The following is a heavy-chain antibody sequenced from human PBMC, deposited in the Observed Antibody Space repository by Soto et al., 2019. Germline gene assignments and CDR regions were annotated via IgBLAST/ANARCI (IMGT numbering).Heavy chain of an antibody. CDR2: CTPSSSSI. CDR3: ESDAASSLDN. CDR1: GFTFKLYT. V-gene: IGHV3-21*01. D-gene: IGHD6-13*01. Sequence: GGSLRLSCAASGFTFKLYTMHWVRQAPGKGLEWVSFCTPSSSSISYADSVEGRFTISRDNARNSLYLQIHNLRAEDTAVYYCESDAASSLDNWGQGTLVTVSS. J-gene: IGHJ4*02.